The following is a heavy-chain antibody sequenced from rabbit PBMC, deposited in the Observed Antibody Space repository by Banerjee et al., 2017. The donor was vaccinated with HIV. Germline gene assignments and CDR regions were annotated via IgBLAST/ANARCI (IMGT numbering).Heavy chain of an antibody. J-gene: IGHJ5*01. V-gene: IGHV1S45*01. D-gene: IGHD6-1*01. CDR3: ASYAGYAGYGYASDWLDL. CDR1: GFSLNIYE. CDR2: IYAGSSGST. Sequence: QEQLEESGGDLVKPGASLTLTCTASGFSLNIYEMCWVRQAPGKGLEWIACIYAGSSGSTYYASWAKGRFTISKTSSTTVTLQMTSLTAADTATYFCASYAGYAGYGYASDWLDLWGPGT.